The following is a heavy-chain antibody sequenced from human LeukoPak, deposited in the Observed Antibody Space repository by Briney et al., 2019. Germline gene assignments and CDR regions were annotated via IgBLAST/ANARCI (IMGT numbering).Heavy chain of an antibody. CDR2: ISSSSSYI. CDR3: ARSYSPSGDYYYYGMDV. D-gene: IGHD2-15*01. Sequence: GGSLRLSCAASGFTFSSYSMNWVREAPGKGLEWVSSISSSSSYIYYADSVKGRFTISRDNAKNSLYLQMNSLRAEDTAVYYCARSYSPSGDYYYYGMDVWGQGTTVTVSS. CDR1: GFTFSSYS. V-gene: IGHV3-21*01. J-gene: IGHJ6*02.